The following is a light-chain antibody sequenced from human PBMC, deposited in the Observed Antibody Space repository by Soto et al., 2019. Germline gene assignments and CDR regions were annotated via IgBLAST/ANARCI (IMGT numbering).Light chain of an antibody. CDR1: SSNIGAGYD. CDR2: GNS. J-gene: IGLJ3*02. V-gene: IGLV1-40*01. CDR3: QSYDSSLSHWV. Sequence: QLVLTQPPSVSGAPGQRVTISCTGSSSNIGAGYDVHWYQQLPGTAPKPLIYGNSNRPSGVPDRFSGSKSGTSASLAITGLQAEDEADYYCQSYDSSLSHWVFGGGTKLTVL.